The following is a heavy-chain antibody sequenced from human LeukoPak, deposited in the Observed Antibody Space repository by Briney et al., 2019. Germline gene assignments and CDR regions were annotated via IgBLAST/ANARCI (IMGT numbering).Heavy chain of an antibody. CDR3: ARDLDDYVWGSYRPGVYWDY. V-gene: IGHV3-7*01. J-gene: IGHJ4*02. Sequence: GSLRLSCAASGFTFSSYWMSWVRQAPGKGLEWVANIKQDGSEKYYVDSVRGRFTISRDNAKNSLYLQMNSLRAEDTAVYYCARDLDDYVWGSYRPGVYWDYWGQGTLVTVSS. D-gene: IGHD3-16*01. CDR1: GFTFSSYW. CDR2: IKQDGSEK.